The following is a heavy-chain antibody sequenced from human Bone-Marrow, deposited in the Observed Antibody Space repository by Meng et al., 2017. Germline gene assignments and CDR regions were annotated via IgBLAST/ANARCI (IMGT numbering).Heavy chain of an antibody. Sequence: GESLKISCAASGFTFSTYCMNWVRQAPGKGLEWVSSINSSSSYIYYADSVKGRFTISRDNAKNSLYLQMNSLRAEDTAVYYCARDREMATIGYFDLWGRGSLVTVSS. J-gene: IGHJ2*01. V-gene: IGHV3-21*01. CDR3: ARDREMATIGYFDL. D-gene: IGHD5-24*01. CDR2: INSSSSYI. CDR1: GFTFSTYC.